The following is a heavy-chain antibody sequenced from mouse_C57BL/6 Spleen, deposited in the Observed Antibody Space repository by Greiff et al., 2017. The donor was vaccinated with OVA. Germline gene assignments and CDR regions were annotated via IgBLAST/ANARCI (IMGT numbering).Heavy chain of an antibody. CDR1: GYTFTSYW. Sequence: QVQLKQPGAELVKPGASVKLSCKASGYTFTSYWMHWVKQRPGQGLEWIGMIHPNSGSTNYNEKFKSKATLTVDKSSSTAYMQLSSLTSEDSAVYYCARLGYYDYDGGFDYWGQGTTLTVSS. CDR3: ARLGYYDYDGGFDY. J-gene: IGHJ2*01. D-gene: IGHD2-4*01. CDR2: IHPNSGST. V-gene: IGHV1-64*01.